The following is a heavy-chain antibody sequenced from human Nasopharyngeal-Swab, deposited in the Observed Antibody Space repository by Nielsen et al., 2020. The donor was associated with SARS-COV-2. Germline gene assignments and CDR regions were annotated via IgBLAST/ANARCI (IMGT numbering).Heavy chain of an antibody. Sequence: GGSLRPSCAASGFTFSSYGMHWVRQAPGKGLEWVAFIRYDGSNKYYADSVKGRFTISRDNSKNTLYLQMNSLRAEDTAVYYCARPMFGVDTFPAEYFQHWGQGTLVTVSS. CDR1: GFTFSSYG. D-gene: IGHD3-3*01. J-gene: IGHJ1*01. CDR2: IRYDGSNK. CDR3: ARPMFGVDTFPAEYFQH. V-gene: IGHV3-30*02.